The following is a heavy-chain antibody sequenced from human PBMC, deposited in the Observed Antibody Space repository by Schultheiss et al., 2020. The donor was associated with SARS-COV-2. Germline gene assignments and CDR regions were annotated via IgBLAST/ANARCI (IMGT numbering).Heavy chain of an antibody. CDR3: ARLHGDYFDRNWFDP. Sequence: SETLSLTCAVYGGSFSGYYWSWIRQPPGKGLEWIGEINHSGGTNYNPSLKSRVTFSVDTSKNQFSLKVTSVTAADTAVYYCARLHGDYFDRNWFDPWGQGILVTVSS. CDR1: GGSFSGYY. V-gene: IGHV4-34*01. CDR2: INHSGGT. J-gene: IGHJ5*02. D-gene: IGHD4-17*01.